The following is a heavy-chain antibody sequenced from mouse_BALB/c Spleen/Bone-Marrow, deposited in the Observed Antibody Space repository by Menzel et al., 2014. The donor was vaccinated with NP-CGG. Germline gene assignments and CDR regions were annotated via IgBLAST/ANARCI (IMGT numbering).Heavy chain of an antibody. CDR1: GFSFSNYG. V-gene: IGHV5-9-2*01. CDR2: ISGDGRHT. Sequence: EVHLVESGGGLVKSGGSLKLSCAASGFSFSNYGMSWLRQTPEKRLEWVATISGDGRHTFYSDSVKGRFTISRDNAKNNLYLQLSGLRSEDTALYYCARHAYYDQTEVSFVCWGQGTLVTVSA. CDR3: ARHAYYDQTEVSFVC. D-gene: IGHD2-4*01. J-gene: IGHJ3*01.